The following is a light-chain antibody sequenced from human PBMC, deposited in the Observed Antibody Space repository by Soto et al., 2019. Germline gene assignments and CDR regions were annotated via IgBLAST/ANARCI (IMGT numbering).Light chain of an antibody. Sequence: DIQMTQSPSSLSASVGDRVTITCRASQGISNYLAWYQQKPGKVPRLLIYVASTLHSGVPSRFSGSGSGTDFTPTISVLQPEYVATYYCQRYNSAPPTFGHGTKVEIK. CDR1: QGISNY. CDR3: QRYNSAPPT. V-gene: IGKV1-27*01. CDR2: VAS. J-gene: IGKJ1*01.